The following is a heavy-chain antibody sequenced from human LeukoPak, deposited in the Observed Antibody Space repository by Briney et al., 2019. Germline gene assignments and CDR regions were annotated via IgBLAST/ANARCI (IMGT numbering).Heavy chain of an antibody. CDR3: ARNLTRYYDFWSGYKDY. V-gene: IGHV3-7*01. Sequence: GGSLRLSCAASGFTFSSFWMSWVRQAPGKGLEWVANIKQDGSEKYYVDSVKGRFTISRDNAKTSLYLQMNSLRAEDTAVYYCARNLTRYYDFWSGYKDYWGQGTLVTVSS. CDR2: IKQDGSEK. CDR1: GFTFSSFW. D-gene: IGHD3-3*01. J-gene: IGHJ4*02.